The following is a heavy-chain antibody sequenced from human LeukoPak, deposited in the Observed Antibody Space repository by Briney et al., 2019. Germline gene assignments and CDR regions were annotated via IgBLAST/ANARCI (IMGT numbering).Heavy chain of an antibody. CDR1: GGSISSSSSY. V-gene: IGHV4-39*07. Sequence: PSETLSLTCSVSGGSISSSSSYWGWIRQPPGKGLEWIGSIYYSGSSFDNPALKSRVTISVDTSKNQFSLELSSVTAADTAVYYCASMATATIGGYWGQGTLVTVSS. J-gene: IGHJ4*02. CDR3: ASMATATIGGY. CDR2: IYYSGSS. D-gene: IGHD5-24*01.